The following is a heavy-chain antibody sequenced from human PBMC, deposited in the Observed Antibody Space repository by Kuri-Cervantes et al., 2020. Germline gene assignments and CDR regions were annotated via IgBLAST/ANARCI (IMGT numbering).Heavy chain of an antibody. Sequence: GESLKISCAASGFTFSSYSMNWVRQAPGKGLEWVSSISSSSSYIYYADSVKGRFTISRDNAKNSLYLQMNSLRAEDTAVYYCARVRGSYSSDYWGQGILVTVSS. V-gene: IGHV3-21*04. CDR2: ISSSSSYI. J-gene: IGHJ4*02. CDR1: GFTFSSYS. D-gene: IGHD1-26*01. CDR3: ARVRGSYSSDY.